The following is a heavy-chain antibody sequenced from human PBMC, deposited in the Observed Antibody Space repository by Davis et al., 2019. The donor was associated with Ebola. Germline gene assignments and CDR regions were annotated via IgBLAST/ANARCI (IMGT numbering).Heavy chain of an antibody. V-gene: IGHV1-69*13. D-gene: IGHD3-9*01. CDR1: RGSFSSHP. CDR2: IIPIFDTP. CDR3: ARDFDGGNYYFDY. Sequence: SAKVSCKTSRGSFSSHPISWVRQAPRQGLEWMGGIIPIFDTPHYAQKFQGRITITADASTSTAYMELSSLRSEDTATYFCARDFDGGNYYFDYWGPGTPVTVSS. J-gene: IGHJ4*02.